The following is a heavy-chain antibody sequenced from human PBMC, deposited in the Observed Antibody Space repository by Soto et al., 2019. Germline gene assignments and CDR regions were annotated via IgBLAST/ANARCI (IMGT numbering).Heavy chain of an antibody. V-gene: IGHV4-4*07. Sequence: SETLSLTCTVSGGSISSYYWSWIRQPAGKGLEWIGRIYTSGSTNYNPSLKSRVTMSLDTSKNQFSLKLTSVTAADPALYYCARGNCSSPNCYSFSGYYGMDVWGQGTTVTVSS. J-gene: IGHJ6*02. CDR3: ARGNCSSPNCYSFSGYYGMDV. CDR2: IYTSGST. D-gene: IGHD2-2*01. CDR1: GGSISSYY.